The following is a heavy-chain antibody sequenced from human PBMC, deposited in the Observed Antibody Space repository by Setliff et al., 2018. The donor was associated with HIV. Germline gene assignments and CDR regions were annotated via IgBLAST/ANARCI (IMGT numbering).Heavy chain of an antibody. CDR3: AKDGPAVDTAKDY. J-gene: IGHJ4*02. D-gene: IGHD5-18*01. Sequence: PGESLKISCVASGFGFSNFAMHWVRQAPGKGLEWVSVISYDGSRISYADSVKGRFTISRDNSKNTLFLQLNTLRPEDTAVYYCAKDGPAVDTAKDYWGQGTLVTVSS. CDR2: ISYDGSRI. CDR1: GFGFSNFA. V-gene: IGHV3-30*01.